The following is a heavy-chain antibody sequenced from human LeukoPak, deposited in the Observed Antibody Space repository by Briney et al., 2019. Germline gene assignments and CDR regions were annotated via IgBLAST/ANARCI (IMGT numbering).Heavy chain of an antibody. CDR2: FSYDGSNK. CDR3: ARHYIAAAGIGYFDL. V-gene: IGHV3-30-3*01. Sequence: GRSLRLSCAASGFTFSSYAMHWVRQAPGKGLEWVAVFSYDGSNKYYADSVKGRLTISRDNSKNTLYLQMNSLRAEDTAVYYCARHYIAAAGIGYFDLWGRGTLVTVSS. CDR1: GFTFSSYA. D-gene: IGHD6-13*01. J-gene: IGHJ2*01.